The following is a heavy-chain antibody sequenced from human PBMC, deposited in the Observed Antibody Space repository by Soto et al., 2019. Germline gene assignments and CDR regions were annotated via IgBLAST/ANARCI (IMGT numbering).Heavy chain of an antibody. Sequence: GGSLRLSCAASGFTFSSYGMHWVRQAPGKGLEWVAVIWYDGSNKYYADSVKGRFTISRDNSKNTLYLQMNSLRAEDTAVYYCARDISSSWYRVRYYFDYWGQGTLVTVSS. D-gene: IGHD6-13*01. CDR1: GFTFSSYG. V-gene: IGHV3-33*01. CDR3: ARDISSSWYRVRYYFDY. CDR2: IWYDGSNK. J-gene: IGHJ4*02.